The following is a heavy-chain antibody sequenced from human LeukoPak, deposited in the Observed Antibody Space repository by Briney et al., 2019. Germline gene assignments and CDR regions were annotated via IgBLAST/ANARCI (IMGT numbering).Heavy chain of an antibody. J-gene: IGHJ3*02. CDR1: GYSISSGYY. D-gene: IGHD5-18*01. V-gene: IGHV4-38-2*01. CDR2: IYHSGST. Sequence: SETLSLTCAVSGYSISSGYYWGWIRQPSGKGLEWIGSIYHSGSTYYNPSLKSRVTISVDTSKNQFSLKLSSVTAADTAVYYCARSPWIQLWLGAFDIWGQGTMVTVSS. CDR3: ARSPWIQLWLGAFDI.